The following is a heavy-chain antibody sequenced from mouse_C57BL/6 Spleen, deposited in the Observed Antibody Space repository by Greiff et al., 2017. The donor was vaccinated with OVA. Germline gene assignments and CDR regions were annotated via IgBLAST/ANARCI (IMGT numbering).Heavy chain of an antibody. J-gene: IGHJ2*01. V-gene: IGHV1-50*01. CDR2: IDPSDSYT. CDR1: GYTFTSYW. Sequence: QVQLQQSGAELVKPGASVKLSCKASGYTFTSYWMQWVKQRPGQGLEWIGEIDPSDSYTNYNQKFKGKATLTVDTSSSTAYMQLSSLTSEDSAVYYCARGGGSSGYFDYWGQGTTLTVSS. CDR3: ARGGGSSGYFDY. D-gene: IGHD3-2*02.